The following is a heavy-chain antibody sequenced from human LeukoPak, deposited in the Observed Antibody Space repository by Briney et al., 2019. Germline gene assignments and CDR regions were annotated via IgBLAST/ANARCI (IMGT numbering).Heavy chain of an antibody. CDR1: GGSISSYY. D-gene: IGHD4-11*01. Sequence: SETLSLTCTVSGGSISSYYWSWIRQPAGKGLEWIGRIYTSGSTNYNPSLKSRVTMSVDTSKNQFSLKLSSVTAADTAVYYCARETSHSARLGIDYWGQETLVTVSS. V-gene: IGHV4-4*07. CDR2: IYTSGST. CDR3: ARETSHSARLGIDY. J-gene: IGHJ4*02.